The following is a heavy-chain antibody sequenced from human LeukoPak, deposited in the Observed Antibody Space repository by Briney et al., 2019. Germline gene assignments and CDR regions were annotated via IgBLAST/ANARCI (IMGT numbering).Heavy chain of an antibody. Sequence: SQTLSLTCAISGDSVSSNNAAWNWIRQSPSRGLEWLGRTYYRSKWYNDYAVSVRSRITITPDTSKNQFSLQLNSVTPEDTAVYYCARERQIVAAGDYYGMDVWGQGTTVTVSS. V-gene: IGHV6-1*01. D-gene: IGHD6-25*01. J-gene: IGHJ6*02. CDR3: ARERQIVAAGDYYGMDV. CDR1: GDSVSSNNAA. CDR2: TYYRSKWYN.